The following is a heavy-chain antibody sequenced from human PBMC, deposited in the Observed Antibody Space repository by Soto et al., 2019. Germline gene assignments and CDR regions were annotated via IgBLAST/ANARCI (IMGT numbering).Heavy chain of an antibody. CDR3: ARDGGSSSWYGWFDP. CDR1: GFNFGNYA. V-gene: IGHV3-21*04. J-gene: IGHJ5*02. Sequence: PGGSLRLSCAASGFNFGNYAISWVRQAPGKGPEWVSSIGGGGNTFYADSVKGRFTISRDNAENSLYLQMNSLRAEDTAVYYCARDGGSSSWYGWFDPWGQGTLVTVSS. D-gene: IGHD6-13*01. CDR2: IGGGGNT.